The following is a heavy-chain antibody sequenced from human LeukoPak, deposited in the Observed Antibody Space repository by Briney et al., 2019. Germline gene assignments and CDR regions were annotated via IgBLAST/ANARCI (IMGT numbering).Heavy chain of an antibody. D-gene: IGHD6-19*01. J-gene: IGHJ4*02. Sequence: ASVKVSCKASGYTFTDYYMHWVQQAPGKRLEWMGRVDPEDGETIYAEKFQGRVTITADTSTDTAYMELSSLRSEDTAVYYCATGSDSSGWYDDYWGQGTLVTVSS. CDR1: GYTFTDYY. CDR2: VDPEDGET. CDR3: ATGSDSSGWYDDY. V-gene: IGHV1-69-2*01.